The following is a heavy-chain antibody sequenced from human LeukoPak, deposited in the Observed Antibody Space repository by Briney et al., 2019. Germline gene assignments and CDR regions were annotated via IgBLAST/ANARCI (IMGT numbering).Heavy chain of an antibody. D-gene: IGHD3-10*01. J-gene: IGHJ4*02. V-gene: IGHV3-30*02. Sequence: GGSLRLSCAASGFTFSNYGMHWVRQAPGKGLEWVAFIRYDGSNEDYADSVKGRFTISRDNSKNTLFLQMNSLRAEDTAVYYCARDRGWFGEVLYNFDYWGQGTLVTVSS. CDR3: ARDRGWFGEVLYNFDY. CDR1: GFTFSNYG. CDR2: IRYDGSNE.